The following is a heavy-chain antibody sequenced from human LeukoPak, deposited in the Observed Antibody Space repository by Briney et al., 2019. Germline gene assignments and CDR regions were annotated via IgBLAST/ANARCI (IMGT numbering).Heavy chain of an antibody. CDR1: GYTFTGYY. D-gene: IGHD6-13*01. J-gene: IGHJ4*02. CDR3: AREAAVGIYFDY. V-gene: IGHV1-3*01. Sequence: ASVKVSCKASGYTFTGYYMHWVRQAPGQGLEWMGWINAGNGNTKFSQKFQGRVTITRDTSASTAYMELSSLRSEDTAVYYCAREAAVGIYFDYWGQGTLVTVSS. CDR2: INAGNGNT.